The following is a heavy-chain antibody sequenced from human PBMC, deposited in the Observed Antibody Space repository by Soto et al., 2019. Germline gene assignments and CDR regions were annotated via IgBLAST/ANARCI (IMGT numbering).Heavy chain of an antibody. J-gene: IGHJ3*02. D-gene: IGHD5-12*01. CDR2: INSDGSST. CDR3: ARGAAGGYDYVAFDI. CDR1: GFTFSSYW. Sequence: EVQLVESGGGLVQPGGSLRLSCAASGFTFSSYWMHWVRQAPGKGLVWVSRINSDGSSTSYADSVKGRFTISRDNAKNTLYLQMNSLRAEDTAVYYCARGAAGGYDYVAFDIWGQGTMVTVSS. V-gene: IGHV3-74*01.